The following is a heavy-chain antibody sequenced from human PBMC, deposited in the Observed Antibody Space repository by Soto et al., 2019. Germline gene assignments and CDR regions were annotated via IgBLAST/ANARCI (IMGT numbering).Heavy chain of an antibody. CDR3: ARSFFHAEDGIRDDRSVSAFLLNRSSDL. D-gene: IGHD2-15*01. V-gene: IGHV1-2*04. Sequence: GQGLEWMGWINPNSGGTNYAQKFQGWVTMTRDTSISTAYMELSRLRSDDTAVYYCARSFFHAEDGIRDDRSVSAFLLNRSSDL. CDR2: INPNSGGT. J-gene: IGHJ2*01.